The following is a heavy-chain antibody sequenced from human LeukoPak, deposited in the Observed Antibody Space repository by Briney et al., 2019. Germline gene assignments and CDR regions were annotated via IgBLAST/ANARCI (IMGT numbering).Heavy chain of an antibody. J-gene: IGHJ3*02. D-gene: IGHD6-13*01. Sequence: SQTLSLTCAISGDTVSSNSAAWNWIRQSPSRGLEWLGRIYYRSKWYNDYAVSVKSRITINPDTSKNHFSLQLNSVTPEDTAVYYCARKYSSSWYDALDIWGQGTMVTVSS. CDR1: GDTVSSNSAA. CDR3: ARKYSSSWYDALDI. CDR2: IYYRSKWYN. V-gene: IGHV6-1*01.